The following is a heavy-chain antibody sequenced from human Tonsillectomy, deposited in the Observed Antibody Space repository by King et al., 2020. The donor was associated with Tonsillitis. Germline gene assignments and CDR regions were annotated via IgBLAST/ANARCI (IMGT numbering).Heavy chain of an antibody. V-gene: IGHV1-46*01. CDR1: GYTFTSHY. Sequence: QLVQSGAEVKKPGASVKLSCKTSGYTFTSHYMHWVRQAPGQGLEWMGITNPSGGSSTYAQKFQGRVTLTRDTSTSTFYMELGSLRSEDTAVYYCARAGITIFGVVIDPGFFDLWGRGTLVTVSS. CDR3: ARAGITIFGVVIDPGFFDL. J-gene: IGHJ2*01. D-gene: IGHD3-3*01. CDR2: TNPSGGSS.